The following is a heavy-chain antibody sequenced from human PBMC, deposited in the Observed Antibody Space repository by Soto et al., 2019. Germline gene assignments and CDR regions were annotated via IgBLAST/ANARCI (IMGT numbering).Heavy chain of an antibody. CDR1: GFTFSSYG. V-gene: IGHV3-30*18. CDR3: AKDFWDSSSWPYYYYGMDV. Sequence: HLGGSLRLSCAASGFTFSSYGMHWVRQAPGKGLEWVAVISYDGSNKYYADSVKGRFTISRDNSKNTLYLQMNSLRAEDTAVYYCAKDFWDSSSWPYYYYGMDVWGQGTTVTVS. CDR2: ISYDGSNK. D-gene: IGHD6-13*01. J-gene: IGHJ6*02.